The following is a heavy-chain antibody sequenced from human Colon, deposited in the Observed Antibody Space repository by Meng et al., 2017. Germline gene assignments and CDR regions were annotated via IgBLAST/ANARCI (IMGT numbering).Heavy chain of an antibody. CDR2: IYPSGRT. J-gene: IGHJ4*02. V-gene: IGHV4-4*02. D-gene: IGHD6-13*01. CDR3: ARKRTSPGTLGFDY. Sequence: QGHLQESGPGLVKPSGTLSLTCAVSGDSISSGNGWTWVRQPPGKGLEWIGEIYPSGRTSSNPSLQGRVTILLDKSKNQFSLELNSVTAADTAIYFCARKRTSPGTLGFDYWGQGTLVTVSS. CDR1: GDSISSGNG.